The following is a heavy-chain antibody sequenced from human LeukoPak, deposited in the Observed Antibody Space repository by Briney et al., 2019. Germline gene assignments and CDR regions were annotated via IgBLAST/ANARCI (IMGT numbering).Heavy chain of an antibody. J-gene: IGHJ3*02. CDR3: ARDGAGSYVDAFDI. CDR2: INPNSGGT. D-gene: IGHD1-26*01. Sequence: GASVKVSCKASGYTFTGYYMHWVRQAPGQGLEWMGWINPNSGGTNYARKFQGRVTMTRDTSISTAYMELSRLRSDDTAVYYCARDGAGSYVDAFDIWGQGTMVTVSS. CDR1: GYTFTGYY. V-gene: IGHV1-2*02.